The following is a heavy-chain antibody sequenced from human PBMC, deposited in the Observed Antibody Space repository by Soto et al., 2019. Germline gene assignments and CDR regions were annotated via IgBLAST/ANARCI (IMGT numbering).Heavy chain of an antibody. CDR3: ARDLGYYDSSGYFDY. Sequence: QVQLVESGGGLVKPGGSLRLSCAASGFTFSDYYMSWNRQAPGKGLEWVSYISSSGDITYYADSVKGRVTISRDNAKNSLYLQMHNLRAEDTAVYYCARDLGYYDSSGYFDYWGQGTLITVSS. D-gene: IGHD3-22*01. V-gene: IGHV3-11*01. CDR2: ISSSGDIT. J-gene: IGHJ4*02. CDR1: GFTFSDYY.